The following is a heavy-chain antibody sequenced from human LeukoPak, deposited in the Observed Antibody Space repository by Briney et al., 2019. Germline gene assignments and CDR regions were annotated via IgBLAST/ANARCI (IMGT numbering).Heavy chain of an antibody. D-gene: IGHD4-11*01. CDR3: AGHADYSNYYFDY. CDR2: INHSEST. CDR1: GGSFSGYY. Sequence: SETLSLTCAVYGGSFSGYYWSWIRQPPGKGLEWIGEINHSESTNYNPSLKSRVTISVDTSKNQFSLKLSSVTAADTAVYYCAGHADYSNYYFDYWGQGTLVTVSS. V-gene: IGHV4-34*01. J-gene: IGHJ4*02.